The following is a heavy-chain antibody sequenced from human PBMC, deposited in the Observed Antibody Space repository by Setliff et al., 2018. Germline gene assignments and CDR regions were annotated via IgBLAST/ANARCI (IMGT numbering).Heavy chain of an antibody. CDR1: GFTFSSYA. CDR3: ARSESCGATNCSPFDY. CDR2: ISGSGGST. J-gene: IGHJ4*02. D-gene: IGHD2-2*01. V-gene: IGHV3-23*01. Sequence: GSLRLSCAASGFTFSSYAMSWVRQAPGKGLEWVSGISGSGGSTDYADSVKGRFTISRDNSKNTLYLQMNSLRAEDTAVYYCARSESCGATNCSPFDYWGQGTLVTVSS.